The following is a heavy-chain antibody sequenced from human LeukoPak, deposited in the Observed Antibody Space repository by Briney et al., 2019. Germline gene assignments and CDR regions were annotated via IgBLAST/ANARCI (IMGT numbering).Heavy chain of an antibody. Sequence: SETLSLTCTVSGGSISSYYWSWIRQPPGKGLEWIGYIYYSGSTNYNPSLKSRVTISVDTSKNQFSLKLSSVTAADTAVYYCARGGYRRRYYDSSGYYFTFDYWGQGTLVTVSS. CDR2: IYYSGST. CDR3: ARGGYRRRYYDSSGYYFTFDY. D-gene: IGHD3-22*01. V-gene: IGHV4-59*01. J-gene: IGHJ4*02. CDR1: GGSISSYY.